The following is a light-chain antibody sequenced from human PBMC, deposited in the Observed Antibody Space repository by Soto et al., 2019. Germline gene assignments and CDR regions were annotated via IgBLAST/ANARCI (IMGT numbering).Light chain of an antibody. V-gene: IGKV3-15*01. CDR3: QQYNSWPPT. Sequence: EIVMTQSPATLSVSPGERATLSCRASQSVSSNLAWYQQKPGQAPGLLIYGASTRATGIPARFSGSGSGTEFTLTISSLQSEDFAVYYCQQYNSWPPTFGQGTKVEIK. CDR1: QSVSSN. J-gene: IGKJ1*01. CDR2: GAS.